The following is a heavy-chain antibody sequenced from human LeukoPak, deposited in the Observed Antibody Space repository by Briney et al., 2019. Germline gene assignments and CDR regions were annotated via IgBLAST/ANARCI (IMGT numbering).Heavy chain of an antibody. CDR1: GYTFTGYY. V-gene: IGHV1-2*02. Sequence: ASAKVSCKASGYTFTGYYIHWVRQAPGQGLEWMGWINPNSGGTIIAQKFQGRVTMTRDTSISTAYMELTSLRSDDTAVYYCARDEIAVAGTMDYWGQGTLVTVSS. CDR3: ARDEIAVAGTMDY. D-gene: IGHD6-19*01. J-gene: IGHJ4*02. CDR2: INPNSGGT.